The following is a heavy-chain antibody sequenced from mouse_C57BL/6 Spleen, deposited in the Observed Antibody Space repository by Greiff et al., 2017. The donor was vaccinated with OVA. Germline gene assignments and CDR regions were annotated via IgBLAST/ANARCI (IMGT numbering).Heavy chain of an antibody. J-gene: IGHJ4*01. V-gene: IGHV1-82*01. CDR3: ARRDGYYSWDAMDY. D-gene: IGHD2-3*01. Sequence: LVESGPELVKPGASVKISCKASGYAFSSSWMNWVKQRPGKGLEWIGRIYPGDGDTNYNGKFKGKATLTADKSSSTAYMQLSSLTSEDSAVYFCARRDGYYSWDAMDYWGQGTSVTVSS. CDR2: IYPGDGDT. CDR1: GYAFSSSW.